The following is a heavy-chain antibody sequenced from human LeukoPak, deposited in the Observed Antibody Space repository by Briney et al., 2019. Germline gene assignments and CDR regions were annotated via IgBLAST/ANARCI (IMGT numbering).Heavy chain of an antibody. Sequence: GASVKVSCKAAGYTFSSYDINWVRQAPGQGLEYMGWMNPSSGNTGYTQKFQGRITMTRDTSIGTAHMELSSLKSEDTALHYCTRMRGYTYGYWYLDLWGRGTLVTVSS. V-gene: IGHV1-8*01. CDR1: GYTFSSYD. CDR3: TRMRGYTYGYWYLDL. J-gene: IGHJ2*01. CDR2: MNPSSGNT. D-gene: IGHD5-18*01.